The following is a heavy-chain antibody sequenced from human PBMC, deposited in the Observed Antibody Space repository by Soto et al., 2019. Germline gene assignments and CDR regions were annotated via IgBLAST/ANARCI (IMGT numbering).Heavy chain of an antibody. CDR1: RFTFSNYA. CDR2: ISDSGGTT. Sequence: GGSLRLSCAATRFTFSNYAMNWVRQAPGKGLEWVSVISDSGGTTYYTDSVKGRFTVSRDNSKNTLYLQMNSLRAEDTAVYFCAKGGSSSSSPLDYWGRGTLVTVSS. D-gene: IGHD2-2*01. J-gene: IGHJ4*02. CDR3: AKGGSSSSSPLDY. V-gene: IGHV3-23*01.